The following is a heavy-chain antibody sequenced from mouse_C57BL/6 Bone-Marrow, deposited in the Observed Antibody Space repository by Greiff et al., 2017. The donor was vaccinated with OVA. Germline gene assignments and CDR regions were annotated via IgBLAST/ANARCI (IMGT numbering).Heavy chain of an antibody. V-gene: IGHV1-81*01. Sequence: QVQLQQSGAELARPGASVKLSCKASGYTFTSYGISWVKQRTGQGLEWIGEIYPRSGNTYYNEKFKGKATLTADKSSSTAYMELRRLTYEDSAVYFCALWYHYAMDYWGQGTSVTVSS. CDR1: GYTFTSYG. D-gene: IGHD2-1*01. J-gene: IGHJ4*01. CDR2: IYPRSGNT. CDR3: ALWYHYAMDY.